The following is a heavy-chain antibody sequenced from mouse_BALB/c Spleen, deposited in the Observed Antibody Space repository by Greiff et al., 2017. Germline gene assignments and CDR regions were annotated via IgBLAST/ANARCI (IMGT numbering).Heavy chain of an antibody. CDR3: TRLLRLYAMDY. D-gene: IGHD1-2*01. V-gene: IGHV1-15*01. J-gene: IGHJ4*01. CDR2: IDPETGGT. CDR1: GYTFTDYE. Sequence: QVQLQQSGAELVRPGASVTLSCKASGYTFTDYEMHWVKQTPVHGLEWIGAIDPETGGTAYNQKFKGKATLTADKSSSTAYMELRSLTSEDFAVYYCTRLLRLYAMDYWGQGTSVTVSS.